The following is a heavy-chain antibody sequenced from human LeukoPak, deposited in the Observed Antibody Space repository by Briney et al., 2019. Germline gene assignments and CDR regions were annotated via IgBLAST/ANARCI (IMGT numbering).Heavy chain of an antibody. Sequence: ASVKVSCKASGYTFSSYDITWVRQAPGQGLEWMGWISVYNGNTNYAQNLQGRVTMTTDTSTSTAYMELRSLRSDDTAVYYCARDYQRQLYLYHFDYWGQGTLVTVSS. CDR1: GYTFSSYD. V-gene: IGHV1-18*01. J-gene: IGHJ4*02. D-gene: IGHD2-2*02. CDR3: ARDYQRQLYLYHFDY. CDR2: ISVYNGNT.